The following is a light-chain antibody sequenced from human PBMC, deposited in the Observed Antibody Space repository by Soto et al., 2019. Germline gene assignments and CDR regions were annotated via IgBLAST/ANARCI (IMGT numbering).Light chain of an antibody. V-gene: IGKV3-15*01. CDR1: QSVSSN. J-gene: IGKJ2*01. CDR2: CAS. CDR3: QQYNNWPGT. Sequence: EIVMTQSPATLSVSPGERATLSCRASQSVSSNLAWYQQKPGQAPGLLIYCASTRATGIPARFSGSGSGTEFTLTISSLQSEDFAVYYCQQYNNWPGTFGQGTKLEIK.